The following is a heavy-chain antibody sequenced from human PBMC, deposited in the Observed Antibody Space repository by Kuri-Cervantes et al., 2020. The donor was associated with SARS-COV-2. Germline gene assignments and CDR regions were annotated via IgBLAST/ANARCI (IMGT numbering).Heavy chain of an antibody. D-gene: IGHD5-24*01. V-gene: IGHV1-45*02. Sequence: SVKVSCKASGDTFTYRFLHWVRQAPGQAPEWMGWITPFTGNTKYAQKFQARVTITRDRSMNTAYMELSSLRSEDTAMYYCARSGPGAVSREDGAFDIWGQGTMVTVSS. J-gene: IGHJ3*02. CDR1: GDTFTYRF. CDR2: ITPFTGNT. CDR3: ARSGPGAVSREDGAFDI.